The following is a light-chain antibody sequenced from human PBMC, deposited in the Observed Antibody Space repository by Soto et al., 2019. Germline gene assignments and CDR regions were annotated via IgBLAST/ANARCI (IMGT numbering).Light chain of an antibody. J-gene: IGKJ4*01. CDR3: QQLSSYPST. Sequence: AIRMTQSPSSLSASTGDRVTITCRASQGISSYLAWYQQKPGKAPKLLIYAASTLQSGVPSRFSGSGSGTDFTLTISCLQSEDFATYYCQQLSSYPSTFGGGTKV. V-gene: IGKV1-8*01. CDR2: AAS. CDR1: QGISSY.